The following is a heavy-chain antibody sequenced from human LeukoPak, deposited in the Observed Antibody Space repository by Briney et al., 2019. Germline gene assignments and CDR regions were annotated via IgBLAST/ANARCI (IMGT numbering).Heavy chain of an antibody. Sequence: PGGSLRLSCAASGFTFSDYYMSWIRQAPGKGLEWVSHINWNSGNIVYADSVKGRFTISRDNAKNSLYLQMNSLRAEDTAVYYCAKGGSSGYHFDFDYWGQGTLVTVSS. CDR1: GFTFSDYY. J-gene: IGHJ4*02. D-gene: IGHD3-22*01. CDR2: INWNSGNI. CDR3: AKGGSSGYHFDFDY. V-gene: IGHV3-9*01.